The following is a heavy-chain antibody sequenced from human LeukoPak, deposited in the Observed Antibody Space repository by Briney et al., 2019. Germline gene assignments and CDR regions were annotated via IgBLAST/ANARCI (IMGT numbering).Heavy chain of an antibody. CDR1: GGSISRSSYY. J-gene: IGHJ3*02. CDR2: IFYSGTT. CDR3: ARRAEWGAWAFDI. Sequence: PSETLSLTCTVSGGSISRSSYYWGWIRQPPGKGLEWIASIFYSGTTYYNPSLKSRVTMSVDTSKNQFSLKLSSVTAADTAVYYCARRAEWGAWAFDIWGQGTMVTVSS. D-gene: IGHD3-3*01. V-gene: IGHV4-39*01.